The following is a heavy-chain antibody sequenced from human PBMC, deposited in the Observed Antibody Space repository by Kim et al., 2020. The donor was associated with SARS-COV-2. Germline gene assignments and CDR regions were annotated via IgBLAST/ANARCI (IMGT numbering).Heavy chain of an antibody. CDR3: ARGGAPWAFDI. Sequence: GGSLRLSCEASEFSVGSYWMDWVRQAPGKGLEWVANIKQDGSEIYYVDSVKGRFTMSRDNAKNSLFLQMNSLRAEDTAVYYCARGGAPWAFDIWGQGTMGSVSS. CDR2: IKQDGSEI. J-gene: IGHJ3*02. CDR1: EFSVGSYW. V-gene: IGHV3-7*05.